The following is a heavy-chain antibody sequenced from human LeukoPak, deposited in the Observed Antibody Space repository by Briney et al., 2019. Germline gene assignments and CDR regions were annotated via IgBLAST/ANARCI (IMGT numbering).Heavy chain of an antibody. V-gene: IGHV4-59*08. Sequence: PSETLSLTCKVSGGSISNYYWLWILQPPAQGLEWIGYINYIRTTDYKPSLKSRVTISLDTSKNRFSLKLSSVTAADTAMYYCARSYSSSDHYYYYGMDVWGQGTTVTVSS. CDR2: INYIRTT. D-gene: IGHD6-13*01. CDR3: ARSYSSSDHYYYYGMDV. CDR1: GGSISNYY. J-gene: IGHJ6*02.